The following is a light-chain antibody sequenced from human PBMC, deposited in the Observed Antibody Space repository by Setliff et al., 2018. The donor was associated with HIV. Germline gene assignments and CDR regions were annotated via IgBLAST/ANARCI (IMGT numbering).Light chain of an antibody. V-gene: IGLV2-11*01. CDR3: CSYAGSSTFYV. CDR1: SSDVGGYNY. CDR2: DVN. J-gene: IGLJ1*01. Sequence: QSALTQPRSVSGSPGQSVTISCTGTSSDVGGYNYVSWYRHHPGKAPKLIIYDVNKRPSGVADRFSGSKSGNTASLTISGLQAEDEADYFCCSYAGSSTFYVFGTGTKV.